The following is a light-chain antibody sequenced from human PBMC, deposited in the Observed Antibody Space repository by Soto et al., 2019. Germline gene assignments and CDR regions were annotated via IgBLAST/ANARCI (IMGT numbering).Light chain of an antibody. CDR1: QTVSSSY. CDR3: QQFHNWPPWT. Sequence: DIVLTQSPGSLSLSPGERATLSCRASQTVSSSYLAWYQQKPGQGPRLLIYRASTRATGIPARFSGSGYGTEFTLTITSLQSEDFAVYYCQQFHNWPPWTFGQGTKVDIK. V-gene: IGKV3-15*01. J-gene: IGKJ1*01. CDR2: RAS.